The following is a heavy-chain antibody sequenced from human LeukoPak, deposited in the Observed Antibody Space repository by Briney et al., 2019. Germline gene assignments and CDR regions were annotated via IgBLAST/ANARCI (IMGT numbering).Heavy chain of an antibody. Sequence: SLKVSCAASLYTSTSYAMNWVPPTPGQGLECLGWINTNTGHPTYAQRFTGRFVFSLDTSVSTAYLQICSLKAEDTAVYYCARDYYGSGSYYNVTAHYYYYGMDVWGQGTTVTVSS. D-gene: IGHD3-10*01. CDR3: ARDYYGSGSYYNVTAHYYYYGMDV. V-gene: IGHV7-4-1*01. CDR2: INTNTGHP. J-gene: IGHJ6*02. CDR1: LYTSTSYA.